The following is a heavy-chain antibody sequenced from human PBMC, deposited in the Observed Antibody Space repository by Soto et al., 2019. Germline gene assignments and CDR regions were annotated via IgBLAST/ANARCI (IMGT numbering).Heavy chain of an antibody. D-gene: IGHD6-13*01. CDR2: IYWDDDK. CDR3: AHPGNKAAAGYYFDY. V-gene: IGHV2-5*02. Sequence: SGPTLVHPTQTLTLTYTFSGFSLSTRGVHVGWIRQPPGKALEWLAIIYWDDDKRYSPSLKSRLTITKDTSKNQVVLTLTNMDPGDTATYYCAHPGNKAAAGYYFDYWGQGTLVTVSS. CDR1: GFSLSTRGVH. J-gene: IGHJ4*02.